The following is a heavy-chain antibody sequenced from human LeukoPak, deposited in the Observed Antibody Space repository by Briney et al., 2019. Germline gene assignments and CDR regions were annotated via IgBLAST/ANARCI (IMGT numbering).Heavy chain of an antibody. CDR1: GYSLTNYW. CDR2: IYPGDSDT. Sequence: PGESLKISCKGSGYSLTNYWIGWVRQMPGKGLEWMGIIYPGDSDTRYSPSFQGQVTISADESISTAYLQWSSLKASDTAMYYCASPTMGSYYYYGMDVWGQGTTVTVSS. J-gene: IGHJ6*02. V-gene: IGHV5-51*01. CDR3: ASPTMGSYYYYGMDV. D-gene: IGHD3-10*01.